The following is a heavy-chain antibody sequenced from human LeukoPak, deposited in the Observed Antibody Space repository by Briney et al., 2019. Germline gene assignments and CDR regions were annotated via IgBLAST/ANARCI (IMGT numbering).Heavy chain of an antibody. CDR2: ISSSGSTI. J-gene: IGHJ6*02. CDR3: ARDRRALVRGGNDV. V-gene: IGHV3-11*01. CDR1: GFTFSDYY. Sequence: PGGSLRLSCAASGFTFSDYYMSWIRQAPGKGLEWVSYISSSGSTIYYADSVKGRFTISRGNAKNSLYLQMNSLRAEDTAVYYCARDRRALVRGGNDVWGQGTTVTVSS. D-gene: IGHD3-10*01.